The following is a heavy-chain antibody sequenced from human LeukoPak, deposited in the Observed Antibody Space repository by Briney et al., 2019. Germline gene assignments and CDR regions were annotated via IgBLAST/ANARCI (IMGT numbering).Heavy chain of an antibody. CDR3: ARGVSGWSNSDY. J-gene: IGHJ4*02. D-gene: IGHD6-19*01. Sequence: ASVKVSCRASGGTFSSYAISWVRQAPGQGLEWMGGIIPIFGTANYAQKFQGRVTITADESTSTAYMELSSLRSEDTAVYYCARGVSGWSNSDYWGQGTLVTVSS. V-gene: IGHV1-69*13. CDR1: GGTFSSYA. CDR2: IIPIFGTA.